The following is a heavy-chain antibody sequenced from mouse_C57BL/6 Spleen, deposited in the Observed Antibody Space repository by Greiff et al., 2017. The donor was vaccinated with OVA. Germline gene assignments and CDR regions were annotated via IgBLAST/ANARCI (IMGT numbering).Heavy chain of an antibody. CDR1: GYTFTSYW. V-gene: IGHV1-69*01. CDR3: ERGTAAWFAY. CDR2: IDPYGSYT. Sequence: QVQLKQPGAELVMPGASVKLSCKASGYTFTSYWMHWVKQRPGQGLEWIGEIDPYGSYTNYNQKFKGKATLTVDKSSSTAYTQLSSLTSEDSAVDYCERGTAAWFAYWGQGTTRTVSS. J-gene: IGHJ2*01. D-gene: IGHD6-1*01.